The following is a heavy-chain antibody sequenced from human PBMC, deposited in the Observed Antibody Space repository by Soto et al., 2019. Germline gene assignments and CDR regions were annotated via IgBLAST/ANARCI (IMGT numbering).Heavy chain of an antibody. CDR1: GGTFSSYA. D-gene: IGHD3-3*01. J-gene: IGHJ6*02. V-gene: IGHV1-69*13. Sequence: SVKVSFKASGGTFSSYAISWVRQAPGQGLEWMGGIIPIFGTANYAQKFQGRVTITADESTSTAYMELSSLRSEDTAVYYCARDKSSGITIFDYGMDVWGQGTTVTVSS. CDR3: ARDKSSGITIFDYGMDV. CDR2: IIPIFGTA.